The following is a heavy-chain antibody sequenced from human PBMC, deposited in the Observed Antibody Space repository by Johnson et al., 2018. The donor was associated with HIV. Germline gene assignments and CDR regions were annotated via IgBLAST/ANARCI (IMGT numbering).Heavy chain of an antibody. Sequence: VQLVESGGGLVQPGGSLSLSCAGSGFPFSRFVMTWVRQAPGKGLEWVSAITIAGDDTNYADSVKGRFIISRDNSKNTLSLQMNNLRVEDTGIYHCARVGDSFGFDVWGQGTMVTFSS. J-gene: IGHJ3*01. CDR2: ITIAGDDT. D-gene: IGHD3-16*01. CDR1: GFPFSRFV. V-gene: IGHV3-23*04. CDR3: ARVGDSFGFDV.